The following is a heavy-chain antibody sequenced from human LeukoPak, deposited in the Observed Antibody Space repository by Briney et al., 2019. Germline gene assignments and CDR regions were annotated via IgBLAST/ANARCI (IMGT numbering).Heavy chain of an antibody. Sequence: NSSETLSLTCAVYGGSFSGYYWSWIRQPPGKGLEWIGEINHSGSTNYNPSLKSRVTISVDTSKNQFSLKLSPVTAADTAVYYCARVLVYRGFDYWGQGTLVTVSS. V-gene: IGHV4-34*01. CDR1: GGSFSGYY. D-gene: IGHD3-16*01. CDR2: INHSGST. CDR3: ARVLVYRGFDY. J-gene: IGHJ4*02.